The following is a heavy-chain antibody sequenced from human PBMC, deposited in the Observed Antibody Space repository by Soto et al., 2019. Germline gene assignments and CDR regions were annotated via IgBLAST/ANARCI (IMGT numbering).Heavy chain of an antibody. CDR2: IYHSGST. CDR3: ARGARHFDWLADGGWFEP. Sequence: SETLSLTCAVSGGSISSGGYSWSWIRQPPGKGLEWIGYIYHSGSTYYNPSLKSRVTISVDRSKNQFSLKLSSVTAADTAVYYCARGARHFDWLADGGWFEPWGQGTLVTVSS. J-gene: IGHJ5*02. D-gene: IGHD3-9*01. CDR1: GGSISSGGYS. V-gene: IGHV4-30-2*01.